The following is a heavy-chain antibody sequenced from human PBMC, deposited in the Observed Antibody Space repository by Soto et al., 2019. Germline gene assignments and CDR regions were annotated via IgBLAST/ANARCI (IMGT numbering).Heavy chain of an antibody. J-gene: IGHJ4*02. CDR2: IYYSGST. Sequence: PSETLSLTCTVSGGSISSGGYDWSWIRQHPGKGLEWIGYIYYSGSTNCNPSLKSRVTISVDTSKNQFSLKLSSVTAADTAVYYCARRYGSAIDYWGQGTLVTVSS. V-gene: IGHV4-61*08. D-gene: IGHD1-26*01. CDR1: GGSISSGGYD. CDR3: ARRYGSAIDY.